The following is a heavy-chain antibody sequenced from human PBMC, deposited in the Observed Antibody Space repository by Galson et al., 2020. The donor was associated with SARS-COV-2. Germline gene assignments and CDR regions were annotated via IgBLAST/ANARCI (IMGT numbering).Heavy chain of an antibody. D-gene: IGHD3-22*01. Sequence: TGGSLRLSCAASGFTFSNYGMHWVRQAPGKGLEWVAVILYDGSNKYYADSVKGRFTICRDNSKNTLYLQMNSLRAEDTAVYYCAMGPNYYDSQIVDYWGQGTLVTVSS. J-gene: IGHJ4*02. V-gene: IGHV3-30*03. CDR1: GFTFSNYG. CDR3: AMGPNYYDSQIVDY. CDR2: ILYDGSNK.